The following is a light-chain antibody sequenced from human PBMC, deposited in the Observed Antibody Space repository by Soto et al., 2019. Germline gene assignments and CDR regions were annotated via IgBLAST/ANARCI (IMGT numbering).Light chain of an antibody. J-gene: IGLJ2*01. CDR1: PSDIGAYNY. Sequence: QSALTQPASVSGSPGQSITISCSGTPSDIGAYNYVSWYQHLPGKAPKVIIYDVTTRPSGVSSRFSGSKSGTTASLTISGLQAEDEANYYCGSYTISSTLMIFGGGTKVTVL. CDR2: DVT. CDR3: GSYTISSTLMI. V-gene: IGLV2-14*03.